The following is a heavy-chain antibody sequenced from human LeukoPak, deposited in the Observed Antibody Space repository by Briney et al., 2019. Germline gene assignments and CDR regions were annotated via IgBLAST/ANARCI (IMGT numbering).Heavy chain of an antibody. Sequence: GGSLRLSCEASGFTFSNAWMSWARQAPGKGLECVANIKPDGTEKYYVDSVRGRFTISRDNAKNSLYLQMNRLRAEDTAVYYCASGYCSSTSCYSGAFDIWGQGTMVTVSS. CDR1: GFTFSNAW. CDR3: ASGYCSSTSCYSGAFDI. V-gene: IGHV3-7*01. CDR2: IKPDGTEK. J-gene: IGHJ3*02. D-gene: IGHD2-2*03.